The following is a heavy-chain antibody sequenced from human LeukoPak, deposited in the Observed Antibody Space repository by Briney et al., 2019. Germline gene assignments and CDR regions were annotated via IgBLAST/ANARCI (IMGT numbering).Heavy chain of an antibody. Sequence: PGGSLRLSCAASGFTFTTYWMSWVRQAPGKGLEWVANIKQDGTERYYVDSVKGRFTISRDNAKNSLYLQMNSLRAEDTAVYYCAKTITIFGVVSWFPSMDYWGQGTLVTVSS. CDR2: IKQDGTER. J-gene: IGHJ4*02. CDR3: AKTITIFGVVSWFPSMDY. V-gene: IGHV3-7*03. CDR1: GFTFTTYW. D-gene: IGHD3-3*01.